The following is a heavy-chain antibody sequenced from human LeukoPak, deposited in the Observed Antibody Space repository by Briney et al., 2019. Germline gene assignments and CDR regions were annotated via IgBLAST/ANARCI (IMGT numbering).Heavy chain of an antibody. CDR1: GFTFSSYA. Sequence: TGGSLRLSCAASGFTFSSYAMHWVRQAPGKVLEWVAAISYDGSNKYYADSVKGRFTISRDNSKNTLYLQMNSLRAEDTSVYYCARDLSHYYGSGSYYKGAPYFDYWGQGTLVTVSS. D-gene: IGHD3-10*01. V-gene: IGHV3-30*04. CDR3: ARDLSHYYGSGSYYKGAPYFDY. J-gene: IGHJ4*02. CDR2: ISYDGSNK.